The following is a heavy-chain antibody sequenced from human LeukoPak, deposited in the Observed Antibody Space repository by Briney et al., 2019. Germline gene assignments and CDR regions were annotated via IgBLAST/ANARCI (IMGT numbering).Heavy chain of an antibody. J-gene: IGHJ4*02. CDR1: GFTFSSYA. CDR2: ISGSGGST. CDR3: AKSPPVGKHLPDLFDY. Sequence: PGGSLRLSCAASGFTFSSYAMSWVRQAPGKGLEWFSAISGSGGSTYYADSVKGRFTISRDNSKNTLYLQMNSLRAEDTAVYYCAKSPPVGKHLPDLFDYWGQGTLVTVSS. V-gene: IGHV3-23*01. D-gene: IGHD2-15*01.